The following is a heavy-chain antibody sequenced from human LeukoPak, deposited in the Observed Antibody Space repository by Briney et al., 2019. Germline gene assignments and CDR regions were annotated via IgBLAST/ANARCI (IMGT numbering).Heavy chain of an antibody. J-gene: IGHJ4*02. D-gene: IGHD3-10*01. CDR3: VSYFGFDY. Sequence: PGGSLRLSCAASGFNFSIHNMNWVRQAPGKGLEWVSSISSRSSYIYYADSLKGRFTISRDNAKNSVYLQMNSLRAEDTAVYYCVSYFGFDYWGQGTLVTVSS. CDR2: ISSRSSYI. CDR1: GFNFSIHN. V-gene: IGHV3-21*01.